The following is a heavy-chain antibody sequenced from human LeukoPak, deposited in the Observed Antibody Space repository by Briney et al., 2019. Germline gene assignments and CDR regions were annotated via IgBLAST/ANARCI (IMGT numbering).Heavy chain of an antibody. Sequence: GGSLRLSCAASGFTFSSYSMNWVRQAPGKGLEWVSSISSSSSYIYYADSVKGRFTISRDNAKNSLYLQMNSLRAEDTAVYYCARGRLSMVRGGDYYYMDVWGKGTTVTVSS. CDR1: GFTFSSYS. CDR2: ISSSSSYI. V-gene: IGHV3-21*01. CDR3: ARGRLSMVRGGDYYYMDV. D-gene: IGHD3-10*01. J-gene: IGHJ6*03.